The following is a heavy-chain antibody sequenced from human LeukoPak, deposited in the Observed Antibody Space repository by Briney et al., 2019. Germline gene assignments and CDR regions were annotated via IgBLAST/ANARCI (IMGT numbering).Heavy chain of an antibody. CDR3: ARVRGRYDFWGGYYFDY. J-gene: IGHJ4*02. CDR1: GGSISSYY. V-gene: IGHV4-34*01. CDR2: INHSGST. D-gene: IGHD3-3*01. Sequence: SETLSLTCTVSGGSISSYYWSWIRQPPGKGLEWIGVINHSGSTNYNPSLKSRVTISVDTSKNQFSLKLSSVTAADTAVYYCARVRGRYDFWGGYYFDYWGQGTLVTVSS.